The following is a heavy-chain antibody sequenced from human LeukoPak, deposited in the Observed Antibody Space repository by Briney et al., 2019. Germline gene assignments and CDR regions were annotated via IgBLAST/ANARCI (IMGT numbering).Heavy chain of an antibody. Sequence: GESLKISCKGSGYSFTSYWIGWVRQMPGKGLEWMGIIYPGDSDTRYSPSFQGQVTISGDESISTAYLQWSSLKASDTAMYYCARQSSYDILTGYHSGAFDIWGQGTMVTVSS. D-gene: IGHD3-9*01. CDR2: IYPGDSDT. CDR3: ARQSSYDILTGYHSGAFDI. CDR1: GYSFTSYW. V-gene: IGHV5-51*01. J-gene: IGHJ3*02.